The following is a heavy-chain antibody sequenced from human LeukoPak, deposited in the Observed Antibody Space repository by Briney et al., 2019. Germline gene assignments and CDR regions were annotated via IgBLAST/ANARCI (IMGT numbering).Heavy chain of an antibody. J-gene: IGHJ4*02. Sequence: GGSLRLSCAASGFTFSGSAMHWVRQASGKGLEWVGRIRSKANSYATAYAASVKGRFTISRDDSKNTAYLQMNSLKTEDTAVYYCTTRKTVGATPDYWGQGTLVTVSS. V-gene: IGHV3-73*01. CDR1: GFTFSGSA. D-gene: IGHD1-26*01. CDR2: IRSKANSYAT. CDR3: TTRKTVGATPDY.